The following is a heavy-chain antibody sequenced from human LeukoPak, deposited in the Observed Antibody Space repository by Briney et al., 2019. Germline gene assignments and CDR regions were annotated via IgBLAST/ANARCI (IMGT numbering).Heavy chain of an antibody. J-gene: IGHJ4*02. CDR3: ARDHTGILTGYYHFDH. V-gene: IGHV3-21*01. Sequence: GGSLRLSCAASGFTFSSYSMDWVRQAPGKGLEWVSSISSSSSYIYYADSVEGRFTISRDNAKNSLYLQMNSLSAEDTAVYYCARDHTGILTGYYHFDHWGQGTLVTVSS. CDR2: ISSSSSYI. D-gene: IGHD3-9*01. CDR1: GFTFSSYS.